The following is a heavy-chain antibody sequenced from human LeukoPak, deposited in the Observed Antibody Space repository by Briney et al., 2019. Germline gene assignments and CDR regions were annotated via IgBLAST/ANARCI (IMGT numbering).Heavy chain of an antibody. J-gene: IGHJ5*02. CDR3: TKDPNGDYIGAFDP. CDR1: GFTFSSFA. V-gene: IGHV3-23*01. CDR2: ITGSHGRT. D-gene: IGHD4-17*01. Sequence: HAGGSLRLSCAASGFTFSSFAMTWVRQAPGKGLEWVSSITGSHGRTYTTDSVKGRFTISRDNSQNTLYLQMNSLRAGDTAVYYCTKDPNGDYIGAFDPWGQGTLVTVSS.